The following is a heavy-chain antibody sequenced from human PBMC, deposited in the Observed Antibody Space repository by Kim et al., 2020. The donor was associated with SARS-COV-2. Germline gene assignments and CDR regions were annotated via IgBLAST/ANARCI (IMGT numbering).Heavy chain of an antibody. J-gene: IGHJ6*02. D-gene: IGHD3-10*01. CDR1: GGSISSSSYY. CDR2: IYYSGST. V-gene: IGHV4-39*01. Sequence: SETLSLTCTVSGGSISSSSYYWGWIRQPPGKGLEWIGSIYYSGSTYYNPSLKSRVTISVDTSKNQFSLKLSSVTAADTAVYYCARGVVPSVVRGVYYYYYGMDVWGQGTTVTVSS. CDR3: ARGVVPSVVRGVYYYYYGMDV.